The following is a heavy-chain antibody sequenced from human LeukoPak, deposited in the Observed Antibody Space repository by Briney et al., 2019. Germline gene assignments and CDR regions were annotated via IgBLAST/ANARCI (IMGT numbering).Heavy chain of an antibody. CDR1: GYTFTSYY. CDR3: ARYGFSSVWQGGWHAFDI. D-gene: IGHD6-25*01. Sequence: GASVKVSCKASGYTFTSYYLHWVRQAPGQGLEWMGIIHPTVGDTTYAQKFQGRVTMTRDMSTGTVYVDLRSLRSEDTAVYYCARYGFSSVWQGGWHAFDIWGQGTTVTVSS. J-gene: IGHJ3*02. CDR2: IHPTVGDT. V-gene: IGHV1-46*01.